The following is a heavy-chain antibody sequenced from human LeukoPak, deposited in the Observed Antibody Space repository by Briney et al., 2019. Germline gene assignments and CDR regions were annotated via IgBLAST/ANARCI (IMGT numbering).Heavy chain of an antibody. Sequence: GASVKVSCKASGYTFTGYYMHWVRQAPGQGLEWMGWINPNNGATNYAQKFQGRVTMTRDTSISTAYMELSSLRSDDTAVYYCAPSLYYYDSTDSGGAFDIWGQGTMVTVSS. J-gene: IGHJ3*02. CDR1: GYTFTGYY. CDR3: APSLYYYDSTDSGGAFDI. CDR2: INPNNGAT. V-gene: IGHV1-2*02. D-gene: IGHD3-22*01.